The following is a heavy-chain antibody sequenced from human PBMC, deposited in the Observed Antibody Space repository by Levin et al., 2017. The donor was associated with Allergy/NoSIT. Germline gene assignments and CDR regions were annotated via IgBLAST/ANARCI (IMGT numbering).Heavy chain of an antibody. CDR2: IYYSGST. Sequence: SETLSLTCTVSGGSISSGDYYWSWIRQPPGKGLEWIGYIYYSGSTYYNPSLKSRVTISVDTSKNQFSLKLSSVTAADTAVYYCAGDIAAAGTGAFDIWGQGTMVTVSS. CDR1: GGSISSGDYY. CDR3: AGDIAAAGTGAFDI. D-gene: IGHD6-13*01. V-gene: IGHV4-30-4*01. J-gene: IGHJ3*02.